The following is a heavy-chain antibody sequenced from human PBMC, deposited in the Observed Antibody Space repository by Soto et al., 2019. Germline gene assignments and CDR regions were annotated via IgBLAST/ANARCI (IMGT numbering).Heavy chain of an antibody. CDR2: ISAYNGNT. Sequence: QVPLVQSGAEVKKPGASVKVSCKASGYTFTSYGISWVRQAPGQGLEWMGWISAYNGNTNYAQKLQGRVTMTTDTSTSTAYMELRSLRSDDTAVYYCARGSAAAGNPYYYYYYMDVWGKGTTVTVSS. CDR1: GYTFTSYG. D-gene: IGHD6-13*01. CDR3: ARGSAAAGNPYYYYYYMDV. V-gene: IGHV1-18*01. J-gene: IGHJ6*03.